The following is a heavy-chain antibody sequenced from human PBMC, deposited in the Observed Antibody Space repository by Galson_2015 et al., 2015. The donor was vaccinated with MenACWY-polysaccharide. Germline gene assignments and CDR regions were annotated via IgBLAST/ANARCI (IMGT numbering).Heavy chain of an antibody. Sequence: CAISGDSVSSNSAAWNWIRQSPSRGLEWLGRTYYRSKWYNDYAVSVKSRITINPDTSKNQFSLKLSSVTAADTAVYYCARDRLVTATRGAFDIWGQGTMVTVSS. CDR1: GDSVSSNSAA. CDR2: TYYRSKWYN. V-gene: IGHV6-1*01. CDR3: ARDRLVTATRGAFDI. J-gene: IGHJ3*02. D-gene: IGHD2-21*02.